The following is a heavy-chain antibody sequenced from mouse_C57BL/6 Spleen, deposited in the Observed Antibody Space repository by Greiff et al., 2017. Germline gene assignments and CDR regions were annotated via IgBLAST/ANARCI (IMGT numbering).Heavy chain of an antibody. CDR1: GYTFTDYN. CDR3: AGGNAMDY. J-gene: IGHJ4*01. CDR2: INPNNGGT. V-gene: IGHV1-22*01. Sequence: VQLQQSGPELVKPGASVKMSCKASGYTFTDYNMHWVKQSHGKSLEWIGYINPNNGGTSYNQKFKGKATLTVNKSSSTDYMELRSQTSEDSAVYYCAGGNAMDYWGQGTSVTVSS.